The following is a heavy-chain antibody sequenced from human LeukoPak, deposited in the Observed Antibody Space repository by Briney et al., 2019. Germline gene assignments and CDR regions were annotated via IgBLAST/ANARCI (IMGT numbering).Heavy chain of an antibody. D-gene: IGHD1-1*01. Sequence: GGSLRLSCAASGFTFSSYAMHWVRQAPGKGLEWVAVISYDGSNKYYADSVKGRFTISRDNSKNTLYLQMNSLRAEDTAVYYCARVGYEHVKRFGPSTLIDYWGQGTLVTVSS. CDR2: ISYDGSNK. CDR3: ARVGYEHVKRFGPSTLIDY. J-gene: IGHJ4*02. CDR1: GFTFSSYA. V-gene: IGHV3-30-3*01.